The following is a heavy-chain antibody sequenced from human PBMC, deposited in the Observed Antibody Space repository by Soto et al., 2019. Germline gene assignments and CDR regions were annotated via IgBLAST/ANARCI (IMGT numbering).Heavy chain of an antibody. CDR1: GGTFSSYA. Sequence: QVQLVQSGAEVKKPGSSVKVSWKASGGTFSSYAISWVRQAPGQGLEWMGGIIPIFGTANYAQKFQCRVTITADESTSTAYMELSRLRSEATAVYYCARHVPAAGYYYGMDVWGQGTTVTVSS. CDR2: IIPIFGTA. J-gene: IGHJ6*02. V-gene: IGHV1-69*12. CDR3: ARHVPAAGYYYGMDV. D-gene: IGHD2-2*01.